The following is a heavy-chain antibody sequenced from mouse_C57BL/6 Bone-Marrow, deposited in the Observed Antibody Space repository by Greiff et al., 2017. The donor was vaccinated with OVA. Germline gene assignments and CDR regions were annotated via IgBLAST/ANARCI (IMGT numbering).Heavy chain of an antibody. CDR2: IWGGGST. CDR1: GFSLTSYG. D-gene: IGHD1-1*01. J-gene: IGHJ4*01. Sequence: VKLMESGPGLVAPSQSLSITCTVSGFSLTSYGVDWVRQPPGKGLEWLGVIWGGGSTNYNSALMSRLSISKDNSKSQVFLQMNSLQTDDTAMYYCAITTVGSLYAMDYWGQGTSVTVSS. V-gene: IGHV2-9*01. CDR3: AITTVGSLYAMDY.